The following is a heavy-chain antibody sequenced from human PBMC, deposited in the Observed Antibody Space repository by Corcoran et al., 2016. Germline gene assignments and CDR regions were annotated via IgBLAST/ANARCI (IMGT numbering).Heavy chain of an antibody. D-gene: IGHD3-16*01. CDR3: ARIPSSPSRDGCNWGEDGMDV. CDR1: GFSLSTSGMR. V-gene: IGHV2-70*04. J-gene: IGHJ6*02. CDR2: IDWDDDK. Sequence: QVTLKESGPALVKPTQTLTLTCTFSGFSLSTSGMRVSWIRQPPGKALEWLARIDWDDDKFYSTSLKTRLTISKDTSKNQVVLTMTNMDPVDTSTDYCARIPSSPSRDGCNWGEDGMDVWGQGTTVTVSS.